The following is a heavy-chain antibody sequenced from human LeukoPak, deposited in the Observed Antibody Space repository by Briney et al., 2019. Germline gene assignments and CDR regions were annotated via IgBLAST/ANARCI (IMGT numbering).Heavy chain of an antibody. CDR1: GFTFSNYG. Sequence: GGSLRLSCAASGFTFSNYGMSWVRQAPGKGLEWVSIISDSGGTTYYADSVKGRFTISRDNSKNTLYLQMKSLRAEDTAVYYCGKDHANTPVVTNWGQGILVSVSS. CDR3: GKDHANTPVVTN. D-gene: IGHD2-21*02. J-gene: IGHJ4*02. V-gene: IGHV3-23*01. CDR2: ISDSGGTT.